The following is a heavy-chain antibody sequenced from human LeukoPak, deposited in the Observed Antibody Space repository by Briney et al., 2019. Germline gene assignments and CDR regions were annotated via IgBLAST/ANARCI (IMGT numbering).Heavy chain of an antibody. Sequence: SQTLSLTCAISGDSVSSNSEAWNWIRQSPSRGLEWLGRTYYRSKWYNEKAVSVRSRLTINVDTYQHQFSLQLNSVTPEDRAVYYCARTIGGAGTVGGFYYWGQGTLVTVSS. V-gene: IGHV6-1*01. CDR2: TYYRSKWYN. CDR3: ARTIGGAGTVGGFYY. CDR1: GDSVSSNSEA. D-gene: IGHD6-13*01. J-gene: IGHJ4*02.